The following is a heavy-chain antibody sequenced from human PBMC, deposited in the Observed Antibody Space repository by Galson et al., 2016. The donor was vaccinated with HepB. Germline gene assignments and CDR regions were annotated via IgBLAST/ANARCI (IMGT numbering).Heavy chain of an antibody. V-gene: IGHV3-74*01. CDR3: ARLGRYTGWYSVY. D-gene: IGHD3-16*02. Sequence: SLRLSCAASGFTFSNYSMNWVRQAPGKGLVWVTRINSDGSTTIYADSVKGRFTISRDNAKNTVYLQMNSLRAEDTAVYYCARLGRYTGWYSVYWGQGTLVTVSS. CDR1: GFTFSNYS. J-gene: IGHJ4*02. CDR2: INSDGSTT.